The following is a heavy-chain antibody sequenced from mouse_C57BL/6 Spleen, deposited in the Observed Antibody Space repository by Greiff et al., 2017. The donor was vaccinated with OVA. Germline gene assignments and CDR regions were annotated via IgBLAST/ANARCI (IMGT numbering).Heavy chain of an antibody. CDR2: IHPSDSDT. CDR1: GYTFTSYW. Sequence: QVQLQQPGAELVKPGASVKVSCKASGYTFTSYWMHWVKQRPGQGLEWIGRIHPSDSDTNYNQKFKGKATLTVDKSSSTAYMQLSSLTSEDSAVYYCARGYDYDWFAYWGQGTLVTVSA. J-gene: IGHJ3*01. V-gene: IGHV1-74*01. D-gene: IGHD2-4*01. CDR3: ARGYDYDWFAY.